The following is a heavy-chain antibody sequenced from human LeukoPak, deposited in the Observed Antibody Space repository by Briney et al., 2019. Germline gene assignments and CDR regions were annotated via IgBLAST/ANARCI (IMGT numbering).Heavy chain of an antibody. V-gene: IGHV4-38-2*02. Sequence: PAETVSLTCAVSGYSIISGYYWGWIRPPPGKGLEWIGSIYHSGCTYYKESLKSRVTISADTSKNQFSLKLGSVTAADTAVHYCARDDTEYYYYSRGYRGSDYWGEGTLLTASS. CDR2: IYHSGCT. CDR3: ARDDTEYYYYSRGYRGSDY. J-gene: IGHJ4*02. CDR1: GYSIISGYY. D-gene: IGHD3-22*01.